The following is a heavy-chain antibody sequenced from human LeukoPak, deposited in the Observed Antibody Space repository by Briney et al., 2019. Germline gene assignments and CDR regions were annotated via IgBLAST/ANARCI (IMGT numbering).Heavy chain of an antibody. V-gene: IGHV3-7*04. Sequence: GGSLRLSCAASGFAFSSNWMTWVRQAPGKGLEWVANIKPDGSERYYVESAKGRFTISRDNAKNSVFLQMDSLRAEDTALYYCARDYDWGQGTLVTVSS. D-gene: IGHD3-16*01. CDR2: IKPDGSER. CDR1: GFAFSSNW. J-gene: IGHJ4*02. CDR3: ARDYD.